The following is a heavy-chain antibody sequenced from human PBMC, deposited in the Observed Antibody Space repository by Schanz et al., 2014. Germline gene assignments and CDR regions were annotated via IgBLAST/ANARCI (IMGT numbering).Heavy chain of an antibody. J-gene: IGHJ4*02. CDR2: IWYDENNK. D-gene: IGHD3-10*01. CDR3: ARANYRRKINFDY. CDR1: GFTFSSYG. Sequence: QVQLVESGGGVVLFGRSLRLSCVASGFTFSSYGMHWVRQDPGKGLEWVAVIWYDENNKYYADSVKGRFTMSRDNSKNTLYLQMNSLRAEDTAVYYCARANYRRKINFDYWGQGTLVTVSS. V-gene: IGHV3-33*01.